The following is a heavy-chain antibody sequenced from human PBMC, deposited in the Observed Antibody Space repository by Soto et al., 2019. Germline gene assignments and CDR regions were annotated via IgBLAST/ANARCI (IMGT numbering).Heavy chain of an antibody. CDR3: AKCPYYYDSSICFDY. Sequence: PGGSLRLSCAASGFTFSSYGMHWVRQAPGKGLEWVAVISYDGSNKYYADSVKGRFTISRDNSKNTLYLQMNSLRAEDTAVYYCAKCPYYYDSSICFDYWGQGTLVTVSS. CDR1: GFTFSSYG. CDR2: ISYDGSNK. J-gene: IGHJ4*02. D-gene: IGHD3-22*01. V-gene: IGHV3-30*18.